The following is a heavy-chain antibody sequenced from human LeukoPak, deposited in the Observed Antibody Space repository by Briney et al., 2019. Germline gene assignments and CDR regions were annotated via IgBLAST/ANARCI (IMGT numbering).Heavy chain of an antibody. V-gene: IGHV3-11*01. CDR3: AKGGIRYGYWFDP. D-gene: IGHD3-10*01. J-gene: IGHJ5*02. Sequence: PGGSLRLACAATGFRFSDYYMSWIRQAPGKGLEWVAYISSTGNSIFYADSVKGRFTISRDHAKNSLSLQLNSLRAEDTAVYYCAKGGIRYGYWFDPWGQGTLVTVSS. CDR2: ISSTGNSI. CDR1: GFRFSDYY.